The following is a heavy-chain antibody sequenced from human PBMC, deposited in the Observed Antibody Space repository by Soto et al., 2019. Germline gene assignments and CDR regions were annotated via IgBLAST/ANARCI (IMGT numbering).Heavy chain of an antibody. CDR3: AGDPYYYGSAF. Sequence: NPGGSLRLSCAASGFRFSDHYMTWIRQAPGKGLEWVSKISGGGTTTYYADSVKGRFTVSRDNAKNSLYLQMTSLRAEDTAVYYCAGDPYYYGSAFWGQGTLVTVSS. V-gene: IGHV3-11*01. CDR2: ISGGGTTT. CDR1: GFRFSDHY. J-gene: IGHJ4*02. D-gene: IGHD3-10*01.